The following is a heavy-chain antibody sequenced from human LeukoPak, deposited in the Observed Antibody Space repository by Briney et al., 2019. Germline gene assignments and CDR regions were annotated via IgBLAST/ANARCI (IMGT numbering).Heavy chain of an antibody. CDR3: ARVMGTYYDILPGYYSRPSFDP. CDR2: INTNTGNP. D-gene: IGHD3-9*01. J-gene: IGHJ5*02. V-gene: IGHV7-4-1*02. CDR1: GYTLTSYA. Sequence: SSVKASCKASGYTLTSYAMSWVRQAPGQGLEWMGWINTNTGNPTHAQGFTGRFVFSLVTSVSTSYLQISSLKAEDTAVYYCARVMGTYYDILPGYYSRPSFDPWGQGTLVTVPS.